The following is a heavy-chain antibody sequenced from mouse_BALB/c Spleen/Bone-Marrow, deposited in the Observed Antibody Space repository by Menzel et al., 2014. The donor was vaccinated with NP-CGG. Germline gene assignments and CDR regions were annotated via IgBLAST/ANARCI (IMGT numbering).Heavy chain of an antibody. CDR1: GYTFTDYT. V-gene: IGHV1-22*01. CDR3: ARAVHFDY. CDR2: INPNNGGS. Sequence: EVQLQESGPELVKPGASVKISCKTSGYTFTDYTMHWVRQSHGKSLEWIGSINPNNGGSSCNQKFKAKATLTIDKSSSTPYMELRSLTSEDSAVYYYARAVHFDYWGQGTTLTVSS. J-gene: IGHJ2*01.